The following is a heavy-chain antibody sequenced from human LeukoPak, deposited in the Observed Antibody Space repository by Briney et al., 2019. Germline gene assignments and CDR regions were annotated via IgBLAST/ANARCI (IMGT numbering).Heavy chain of an antibody. CDR2: IYSGGST. CDR3: ARVGGH. Sequence: GGSLRLSCAASGLTVSRNYMSWVRQAPGKGLESVSVIYSGGSTYYAESVRGRFTISRDNSRNTLYLQMNSLRVEDTAVYYCARVGGHWGQGTLVTVSS. J-gene: IGHJ4*02. D-gene: IGHD3-10*01. V-gene: IGHV3-53*01. CDR1: GLTVSRNY.